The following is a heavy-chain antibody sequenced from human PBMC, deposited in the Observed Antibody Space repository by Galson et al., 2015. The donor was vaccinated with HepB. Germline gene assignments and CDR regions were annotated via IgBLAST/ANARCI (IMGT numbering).Heavy chain of an antibody. CDR3: ARLAGASGGFSFDY. Sequence: SLRLSCAASGFPFSNYAMHWVRQTPGKGLEWMTVILHDAHNRYYADSVEGRFTVTRDNSKNTVYQQMNSLRPEDTAMYYCARLAGASGGFSFDYWGQGSLVTVSS. J-gene: IGHJ4*02. V-gene: IGHV3-30*04. CDR2: ILHDAHNR. D-gene: IGHD3-10*01. CDR1: GFPFSNYA.